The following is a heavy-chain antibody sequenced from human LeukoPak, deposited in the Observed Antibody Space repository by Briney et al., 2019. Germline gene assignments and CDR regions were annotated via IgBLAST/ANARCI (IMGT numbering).Heavy chain of an antibody. CDR1: GFTFSSYA. D-gene: IGHD1-1*01. CDR2: ISGSGGST. CDR3: ARVPVACWIQLDS. V-gene: IGHV3-23*01. J-gene: IGHJ4*02. Sequence: GGSLRLSCAASGFTFSSYAMSWVRQAPGKGLEWVSAISGSGGSTYYADSVKGRFTISRNNSKNTLYLQMISLRADDTALYYCARVPVACWIQLDSWGRGTLVTVSS.